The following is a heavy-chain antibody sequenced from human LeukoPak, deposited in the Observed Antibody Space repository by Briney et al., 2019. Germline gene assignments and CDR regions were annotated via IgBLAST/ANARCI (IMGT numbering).Heavy chain of an antibody. V-gene: IGHV5-51*01. Sequence: GESLKISCKGSGYNFGTRWVAWVRQMPGKGLEWMGIIYPDDSDARYSPSFQGQVTISADKSINTAYLQWSSLKASDTAIYFCARGAYGSGSYCNYYGMDVWGQGTTVTVSS. CDR2: IYPDDSDA. J-gene: IGHJ6*02. CDR3: ARGAYGSGSYCNYYGMDV. CDR1: GYNFGTRW. D-gene: IGHD3-10*01.